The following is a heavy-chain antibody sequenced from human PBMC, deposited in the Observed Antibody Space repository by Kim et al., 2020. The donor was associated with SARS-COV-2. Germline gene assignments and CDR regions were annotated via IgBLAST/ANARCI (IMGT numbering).Heavy chain of an antibody. V-gene: IGHV3-23*01. CDR3: AKSRVVADMSPKYYNGMDV. CDR1: GFTFSSYA. CDR2: ISSSGGST. Sequence: GGSLRLSCGASGFTFSSYAMRWVRQAPGKGLEWVSVISSSGGSTYYADSVKGRFTISRDNSKNTLYLQMNSLRAEDTAVYYCAKSRVVADMSPKYYNGMDVWGQGTAVTVS. J-gene: IGHJ6*02. D-gene: IGHD5-12*01.